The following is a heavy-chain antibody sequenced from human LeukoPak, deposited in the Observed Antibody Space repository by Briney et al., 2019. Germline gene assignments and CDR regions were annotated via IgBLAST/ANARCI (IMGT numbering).Heavy chain of an antibody. J-gene: IGHJ6*02. V-gene: IGHV1-2*02. CDR1: GFTFSSYA. D-gene: IGHD6-25*01. Sequence: WASVKVSCKGSGFTFSSYAISWVRQAPGQGLEWMGWINPNSGGTNYAQKFQGRVTMTRDTSISTAYMELSRLRSDDTAVYYCARDSGGRAYGMDVWGQGTTVTVSS. CDR3: ARDSGGRAYGMDV. CDR2: INPNSGGT.